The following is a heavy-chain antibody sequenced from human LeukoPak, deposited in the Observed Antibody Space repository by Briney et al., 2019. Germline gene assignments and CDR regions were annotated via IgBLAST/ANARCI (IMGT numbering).Heavy chain of an antibody. CDR2: IIPIFGAA. J-gene: IGHJ5*02. D-gene: IGHD2-15*01. CDR3: ARDYCRGGSCHYYNWFDP. V-gene: IGHV1-69*06. CDR1: GGTFSSYA. Sequence: ASVKVSCKASGGTFSSYAISWVRQAPGQGLEWMGGIIPIFGAANYAQKFQGRVTITADKSTSTAYMELSSLRSEDTAVYYCARDYCRGGSCHYYNWFDPWGQGTLVTVSS.